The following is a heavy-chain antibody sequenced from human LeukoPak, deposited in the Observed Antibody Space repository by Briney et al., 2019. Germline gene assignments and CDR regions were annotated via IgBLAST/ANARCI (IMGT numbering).Heavy chain of an antibody. CDR2: LSGSGGYT. CDR3: AGFGESSLAFDI. Sequence: PGGSLRLSCAASGFTFSSYAMSWVRQAPGKGLEWVSALSGSGGYTYYGDSVKGRFTISRDNSKNTVFLQMNSLRAEDRAVYYCAGFGESSLAFDIWGQGTMVTVSS. CDR1: GFTFSSYA. D-gene: IGHD3-10*01. J-gene: IGHJ3*02. V-gene: IGHV3-23*01.